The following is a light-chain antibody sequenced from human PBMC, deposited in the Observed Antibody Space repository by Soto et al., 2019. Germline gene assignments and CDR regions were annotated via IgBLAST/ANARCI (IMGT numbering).Light chain of an antibody. CDR2: AAS. Sequence: DMEMTQSPSSLSASVGDRVTITCRASQSISNYLNWYQHKPGKVPKLLIYAASSLQSGVPTRFSGSGFGTDFTLTINSLQPEDLATYYCPQSYGNPLTCGGGTKIEIK. CDR1: QSISNY. CDR3: PQSYGNPLT. V-gene: IGKV1-39*01. J-gene: IGKJ4*01.